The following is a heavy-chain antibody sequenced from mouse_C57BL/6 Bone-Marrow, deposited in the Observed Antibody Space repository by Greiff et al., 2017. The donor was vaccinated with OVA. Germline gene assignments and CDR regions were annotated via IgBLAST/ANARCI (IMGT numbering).Heavy chain of an antibody. CDR3: ARDAPLSYYGSSFPFAY. J-gene: IGHJ3*01. Sequence: EVKLMESGGGLVQSGRSLRLSCATSGFTFSDFYMEWVRQAPGKGLEWIAASRNKANDYTTEYSASVKGRFIVSRDTSPSILYLQMNALRAEDTAIYYCARDAPLSYYGSSFPFAYWGQGTLVTVSA. D-gene: IGHD1-1*01. CDR1: GFTFSDFY. V-gene: IGHV7-1*01. CDR2: SRNKANDYTT.